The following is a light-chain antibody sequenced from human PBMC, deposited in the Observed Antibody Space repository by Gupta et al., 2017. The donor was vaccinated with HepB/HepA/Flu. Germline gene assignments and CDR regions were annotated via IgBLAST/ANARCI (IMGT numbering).Light chain of an antibody. V-gene: IGKV3-11*01. CDR2: EAS. Sequence: EIVLTQSPATLSLSPGERATLSCRASQSVSNYLAWYQQKPGQAPRLLIYEASNRDTGIPARFSGSGFGKDLTLTISSREQEDFAVYYCQQHRNWPPITFGRGTKVDIK. J-gene: IGKJ4*01. CDR3: QQHRNWPPIT. CDR1: QSVSNY.